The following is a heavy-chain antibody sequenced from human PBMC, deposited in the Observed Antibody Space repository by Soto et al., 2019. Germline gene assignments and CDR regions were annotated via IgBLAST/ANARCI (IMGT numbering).Heavy chain of an antibody. D-gene: IGHD6-19*01. Sequence: QVQLVESGGXVVQPGRSLRLSCAASGFTYSSYAMHWVRQAPGKGLEWVAVISYDGSNKYYADSVKGRFTISRDNSKNTLYLQMNSLRAEDTAVYYCAREAVEYYFDYWGQGTLVTVSS. V-gene: IGHV3-30-3*01. CDR2: ISYDGSNK. CDR3: AREAVEYYFDY. J-gene: IGHJ4*02. CDR1: GFTYSSYA.